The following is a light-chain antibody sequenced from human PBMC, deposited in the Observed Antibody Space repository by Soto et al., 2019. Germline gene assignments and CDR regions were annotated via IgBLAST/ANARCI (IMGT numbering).Light chain of an antibody. Sequence: DIQMTQSPSTLSASVGDTVTITCRASQSISSWLAWYQQKPGKVPKVLIYKASNLENGVPSRFSGSGSGTEFTLTISSLQPDDFATYYCQQYNFYSRTFGQGTKVEIK. CDR1: QSISSW. V-gene: IGKV1-5*03. CDR2: KAS. CDR3: QQYNFYSRT. J-gene: IGKJ1*01.